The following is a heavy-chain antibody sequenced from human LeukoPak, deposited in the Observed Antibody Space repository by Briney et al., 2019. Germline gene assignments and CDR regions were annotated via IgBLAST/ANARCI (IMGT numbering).Heavy chain of an antibody. D-gene: IGHD3-22*01. CDR2: IIPIFGTA. CDR3: ARGYYDSSGYYYGMDV. V-gene: IGHV1-69*13. Sequence: ASVKVSCKASGGTFISYAISWVRQAPGQGLEWMGGIIPIFGTANYAQKFQGRVTITADESTSTAYMELSSLRSEDTAVYYCARGYYDSSGYYYGMDVWGQGTTVTVSS. CDR1: GGTFISYA. J-gene: IGHJ6*02.